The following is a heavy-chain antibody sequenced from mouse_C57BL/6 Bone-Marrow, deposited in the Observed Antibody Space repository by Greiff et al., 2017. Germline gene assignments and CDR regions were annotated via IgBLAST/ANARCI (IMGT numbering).Heavy chain of an antibody. Sequence: VKLQESGAELARPGASVKLSCKASGYTFTSYGISWVKQSTGQGLEWIGEIYPRSGNTYYNEKFKGKATLTADKSSSTAYMELRSLTSEDSAVYFCARWGGQLRLFDYWGQGTTLTVSS. CDR2: IYPRSGNT. V-gene: IGHV1-81*01. CDR1: GYTFTSYG. D-gene: IGHD3-2*02. CDR3: ARWGGQLRLFDY. J-gene: IGHJ2*01.